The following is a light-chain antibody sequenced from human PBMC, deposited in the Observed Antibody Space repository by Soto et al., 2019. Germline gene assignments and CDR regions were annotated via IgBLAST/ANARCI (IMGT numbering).Light chain of an antibody. CDR1: QSVSSN. CDR3: QQFNNWPIT. Sequence: EIVLTQSPGTLSLSPGERATLSCRASQSVSSNLAWYQQKPGQAPRLLIYYASTRATGIPARFSGSGSGTEFTLTINSLQSEDFAVYFCQQFNNWPITFGQGTRLET. V-gene: IGKV3-15*01. CDR2: YAS. J-gene: IGKJ5*01.